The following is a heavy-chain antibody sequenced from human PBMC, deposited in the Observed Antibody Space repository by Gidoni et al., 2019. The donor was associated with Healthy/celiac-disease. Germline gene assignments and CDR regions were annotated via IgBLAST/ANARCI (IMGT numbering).Heavy chain of an antibody. CDR3: AKDPRKELLKSDFDY. D-gene: IGHD1-26*01. V-gene: IGHV3-23*01. CDR2: ISGSGGST. CDR1: GFTFSSYA. Sequence: EVQLLESGGGLVQPGGSLRLSCAASGFTFSSYAMSWVRQAPGTGLEWVSAISGSGGSTYEADSVKGRFTISRDNSKNTLYLQINSLRAEDTAVYYCAKDPRKELLKSDFDYWGQGTLVTVSS. J-gene: IGHJ4*02.